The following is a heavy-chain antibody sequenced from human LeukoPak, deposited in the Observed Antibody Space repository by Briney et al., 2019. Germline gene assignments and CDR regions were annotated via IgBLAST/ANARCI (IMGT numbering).Heavy chain of an antibody. Sequence: GGSLRLSCAASGFIFSTYEMNWVRQAPGKGLEWLSFISTSGTTRYYADSVKGRFTISRDNAKNSLYLQMNSMRAEDTAVYYCARGIAYNNFNWFDPWGQGTLVTVSS. D-gene: IGHD1-1*01. CDR3: ARGIAYNNFNWFDP. CDR2: ISTSGTTR. CDR1: GFIFSTYE. J-gene: IGHJ5*02. V-gene: IGHV3-48*03.